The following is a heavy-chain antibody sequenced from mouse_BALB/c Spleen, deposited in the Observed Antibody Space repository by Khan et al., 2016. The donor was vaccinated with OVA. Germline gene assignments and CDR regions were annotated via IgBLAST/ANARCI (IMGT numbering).Heavy chain of an antibody. J-gene: IGHJ1*01. CDR2: IYPGDGDT. D-gene: IGHD1-1*01. Sequence: VQLQESGAELVRPGSSVKISYKASGYAFSSYWMNWMKQRPGQGLEWIGQIYPGDGDTNDNGKFEGKAQLTADKSSSTAYLQLSSLTSEDSAVYFCARAYGYWYFDVWGAGTTVTVSS. CDR3: ARAYGYWYFDV. CDR1: GYAFSSYW. V-gene: IGHV1-80*01.